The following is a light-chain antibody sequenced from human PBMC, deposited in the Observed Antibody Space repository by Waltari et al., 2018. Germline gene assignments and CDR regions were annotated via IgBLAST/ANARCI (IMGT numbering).Light chain of an antibody. J-gene: IGKJ1*01. Sequence: IQITQSPSPLSASVGDTVTIPCRASQSISSWLAWYQQKPGKAPKFLINKASSLQSGVPSRFSGSGSGTDFTLTISSLQPEDFTTYYCLQYSSSPWTFGQGTKVEIK. CDR1: QSISSW. CDR3: LQYSSSPWT. V-gene: IGKV1D-16*01. CDR2: KAS.